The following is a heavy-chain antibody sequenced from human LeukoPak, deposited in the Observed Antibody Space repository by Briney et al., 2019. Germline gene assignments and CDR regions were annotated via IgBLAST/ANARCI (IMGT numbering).Heavy chain of an antibody. CDR2: MNPNSGNT. CDR3: ARPREPHYDFWSGYRYYYYYMDV. J-gene: IGHJ6*03. D-gene: IGHD3-3*01. Sequence: ASVKVSCKASGYTFTSYDINWVRQATGQGLKWMGWMNPNSGNTGYAQKFQGRVTMTRNTSISTAYMELSSLRSEDTAVYYCARPREPHYDFWSGYRYYYYYMDVWGKGTTVTVSS. V-gene: IGHV1-8*01. CDR1: GYTFTSYD.